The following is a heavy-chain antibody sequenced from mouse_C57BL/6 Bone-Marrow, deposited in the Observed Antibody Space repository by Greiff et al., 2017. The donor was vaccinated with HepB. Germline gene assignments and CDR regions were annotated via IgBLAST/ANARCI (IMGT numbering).Heavy chain of an antibody. Sequence: VQLKQSVAELVRPAASVKLSCTASGFNIKNTYMHWVKQRPEQCLEWIGRIDPANGNTKYAPKFQGKATITADTSSNTAYLQLSSLTSEDTAIYYCASRSLYGAWFAYWGQGTLVTVSA. CDR3: ASRSLYGAWFAY. CDR1: GFNIKNTY. D-gene: IGHD1-2*01. CDR2: IDPANGNT. V-gene: IGHV14-3*01. J-gene: IGHJ3*01.